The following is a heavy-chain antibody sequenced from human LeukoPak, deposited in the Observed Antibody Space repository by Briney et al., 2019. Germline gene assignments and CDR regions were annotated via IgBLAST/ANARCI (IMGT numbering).Heavy chain of an antibody. D-gene: IGHD1-26*01. Sequence: GGSLRLSCAASGFTSSNYWMSWVRQAPGKGLEWVANIKQDGSEKYYVDSVKGRFTISRDNAKNSLYLQMNSLRAEDTAVYYCARGGVSGNYYEFFFDYWGQGTLVIVSS. CDR3: ARGGVSGNYYEFFFDY. CDR1: GFTSSNYW. CDR2: IKQDGSEK. V-gene: IGHV3-7*01. J-gene: IGHJ4*02.